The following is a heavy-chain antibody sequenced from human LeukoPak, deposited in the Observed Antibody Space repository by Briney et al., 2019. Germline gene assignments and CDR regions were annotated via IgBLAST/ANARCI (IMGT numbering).Heavy chain of an antibody. D-gene: IGHD6-13*01. CDR2: IDPSDSYT. V-gene: IGHV5-10-1*01. J-gene: IGHJ4*02. Sequence: GESLRISCRGSGYSFISYWITWVRQMPGKGLEWVGKIDPSDSYTNYSPSFQGHVTISADKSISTAYLQWSSLKASDTAMYYCVRHSRGGPDYWGQGTLVTVSS. CDR1: GYSFISYW. CDR3: VRHSRGGPDY.